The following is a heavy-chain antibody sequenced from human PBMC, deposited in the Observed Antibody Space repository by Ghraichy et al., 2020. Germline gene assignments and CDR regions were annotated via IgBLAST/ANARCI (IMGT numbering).Heavy chain of an antibody. CDR3: ARNWGWAFDI. D-gene: IGHD7-27*01. V-gene: IGHV4-4*02. CDR1: SGSITSVPW. Sequence: GVPRLSCVVSSGSITSVPWWSCLRQPPGKGLEWIGEIYLGGSTNYNPSLESRVTMSMDKSKNQFSLKMTSMTAADTAVYYCARNWGWAFDIWGQGTVVTVSS. CDR2: IYLGGST. J-gene: IGHJ3*02.